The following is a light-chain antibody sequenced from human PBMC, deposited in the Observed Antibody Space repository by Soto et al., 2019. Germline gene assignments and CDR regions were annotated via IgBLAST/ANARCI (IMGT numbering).Light chain of an antibody. Sequence: QSVLTQPASVSGSPGQSITISCTGTSSDVGSYNLVSWYQHHPGKAPKLMIYEGSKRPSGISNRFSGSKSGNTASLTISGLQAEDEAEYYCCSYADSSRIYVFGSGTKLTVL. V-gene: IGLV2-23*01. CDR3: CSYADSSRIYV. CDR1: SSDVGSYNL. CDR2: EGS. J-gene: IGLJ1*01.